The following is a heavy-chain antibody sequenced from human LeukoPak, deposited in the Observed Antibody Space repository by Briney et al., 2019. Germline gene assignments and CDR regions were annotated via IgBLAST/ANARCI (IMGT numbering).Heavy chain of an antibody. CDR1: GFTFSSYW. Sequence: QPGGSLRLSCAASGFTFSSYWMHWVRQAPGKGLVWVSRINTDGSSTSYADSVKGRFTISRDNAKNTLYLQMNSLRAEDTAVYYCAPRIGYYYGMDVWGQGTTVTVSS. D-gene: IGHD2-15*01. CDR3: APRIGYYYGMDV. V-gene: IGHV3-74*01. CDR2: INTDGSST. J-gene: IGHJ6*02.